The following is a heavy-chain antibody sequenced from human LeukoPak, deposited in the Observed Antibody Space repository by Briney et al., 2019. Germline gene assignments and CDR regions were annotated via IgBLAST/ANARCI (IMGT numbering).Heavy chain of an antibody. D-gene: IGHD6-13*01. CDR3: ARDLGSSSWYWFDP. V-gene: IGHV3-7*01. J-gene: IGHJ5*02. CDR1: GFTFSSYW. CDR2: IKQDGSEK. Sequence: PGGSLRLSCAASGFTFSSYWMSWVRQAPGKGLEWVANIKQDGSEKYYVDSVKGRFTISRDNAKNSLYLQMNSLRAEDTAVYYCARDLGSSSWYWFDPWGQGTLVTVSS.